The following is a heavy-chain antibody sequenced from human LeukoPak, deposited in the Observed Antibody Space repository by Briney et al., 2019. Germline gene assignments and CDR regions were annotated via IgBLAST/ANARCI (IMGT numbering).Heavy chain of an antibody. Sequence: PSETLSLTCTVSGGSISSSSYYWGWIRQPPGKGLEWIGSIYYSGSTYYNPSLKSRVTISVDTSKNQFSLKLSSVTAADTAVYYCARHGYDFWSGYPLYYFDYWGQGTLVTVSS. CDR1: GGSISSSSYY. J-gene: IGHJ4*02. CDR3: ARHGYDFWSGYPLYYFDY. CDR2: IYYSGST. V-gene: IGHV4-39*01. D-gene: IGHD3-3*01.